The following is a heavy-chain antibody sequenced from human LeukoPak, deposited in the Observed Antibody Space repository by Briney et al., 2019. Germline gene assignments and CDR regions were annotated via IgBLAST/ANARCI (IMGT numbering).Heavy chain of an antibody. V-gene: IGHV3-23*01. J-gene: IGHJ4*02. CDR1: GFTFSSYA. Sequence: GGSLRLSCAASGFTFSSYAMSWVRQAPGKGLEWVSSISSSGDYTYYGDSVKGRFTISGDNSKDTLFLQMNSLRVEDTAVYYCTKRYNLYYFDYWGQGTLVTVSS. D-gene: IGHD1-20*01. CDR2: ISSSGDYT. CDR3: TKRYNLYYFDY.